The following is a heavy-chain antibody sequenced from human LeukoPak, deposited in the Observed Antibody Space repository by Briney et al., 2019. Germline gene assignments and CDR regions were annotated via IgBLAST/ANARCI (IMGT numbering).Heavy chain of an antibody. CDR3: AMTTVDSGYFDY. D-gene: IGHD4-23*01. CDR2: ISYDGSNE. J-gene: IGHJ4*02. V-gene: IGHV3-30*04. Sequence: GRSLRLSCAASGFTFSSYAMHWVRQAPGKGLEWVAVISYDGSNEYYADSVKDRFTISRDNSKNTLYLQMNSLRAEDTAVYYCAMTTVDSGYFDYWGQGTLVTVSS. CDR1: GFTFSSYA.